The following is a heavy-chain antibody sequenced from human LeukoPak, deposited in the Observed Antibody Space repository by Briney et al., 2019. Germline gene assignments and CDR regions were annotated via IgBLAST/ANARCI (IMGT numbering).Heavy chain of an antibody. CDR3: ARNVGNGYDS. CDR2: INHSGST. CDR1: GGSFSGYY. Sequence: ETLSLTCAVYGGSFSGYYWSWVRQPPGKGLEWIGEINHSGSTNYNPSLKSRVTISVDTSKNQFSLKLSSVTAADTAVYYCARNVGNGYDSWGQGTLVTVSS. V-gene: IGHV4-34*01. D-gene: IGHD5-12*01. J-gene: IGHJ5*02.